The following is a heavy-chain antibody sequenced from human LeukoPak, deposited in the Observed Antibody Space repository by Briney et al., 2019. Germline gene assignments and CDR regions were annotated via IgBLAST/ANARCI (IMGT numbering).Heavy chain of an antibody. CDR3: ARDKIQGAPDYLDH. J-gene: IGHJ4*02. V-gene: IGHV3-30*04. Sequence: QTGGSLRLSCVASGFAFSTYAMHWVRQPPGKGLERVAVISYGGGVKYYADSVKGRFTISRDSSSNTLYLQMNSLRSEDTAVYYCARDKIQGAPDYLDHWGQGTLVTVSS. CDR2: ISYGGGVK. CDR1: GFAFSTYA. D-gene: IGHD1-1*01.